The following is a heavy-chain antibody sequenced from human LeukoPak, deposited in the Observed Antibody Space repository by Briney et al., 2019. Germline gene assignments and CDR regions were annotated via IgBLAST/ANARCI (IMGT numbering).Heavy chain of an antibody. CDR3: ARGGPFSIAAARVYYFDY. J-gene: IGHJ4*02. CDR2: ISPYSDNT. CDR1: DYTFTSHG. V-gene: IGHV1-18*01. D-gene: IGHD6-13*01. Sequence: GASVKVSCKASDYTFTSHGISWVRQAPGQGLEWMVLISPYSDNTNYAQNLQGRVTMTTDTSTSTAYMELRSLTSDDAAMYYCARGGPFSIAAARVYYFDYWGQGTLVTVSS.